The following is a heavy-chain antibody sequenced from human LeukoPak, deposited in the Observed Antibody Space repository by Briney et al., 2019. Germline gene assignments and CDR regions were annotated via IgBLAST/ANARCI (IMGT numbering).Heavy chain of an antibody. CDR2: ISSSSSYI. J-gene: IGHJ3*02. V-gene: IGHV3-21*01. Sequence: GGSLRLSCAASGFTFSSYSMNWVRQAPGKGLEWVSSISSSSSYIYYADSVKGRLTISRDNAKNSLYLQMNSLRAEDTAVYYCARAFYSSGYGDFDIWGQGTMVTVSS. CDR1: GFTFSSYS. CDR3: ARAFYSSGYGDFDI. D-gene: IGHD3-22*01.